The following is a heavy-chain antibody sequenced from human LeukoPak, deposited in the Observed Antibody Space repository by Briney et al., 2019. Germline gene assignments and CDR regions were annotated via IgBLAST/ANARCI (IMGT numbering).Heavy chain of an antibody. J-gene: IGHJ4*02. CDR2: ISAYNGNT. D-gene: IGHD3-3*01. Sequence: ASVKVSCKASRYTFTSYGISWVRQAPGQGLEWMGWISAYNGNTNYAQKLQGRVTMTTDTSTSTAYMELRSLRSDDTAVYYCARWAIFGVVKDFDYWGQGTLVTVSS. CDR3: ARWAIFGVVKDFDY. V-gene: IGHV1-18*01. CDR1: RYTFTSYG.